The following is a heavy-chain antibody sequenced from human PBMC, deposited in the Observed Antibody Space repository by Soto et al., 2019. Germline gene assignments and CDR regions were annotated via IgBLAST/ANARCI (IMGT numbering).Heavy chain of an antibody. V-gene: IGHV2-5*01. D-gene: IGHD3-16*01. Sequence: SVPTLVNPTQTLTLTCTFSGFSLSTSGVGVGWIRQPPGKALEWLALIYCNDDKRYSPSLRSRLTITKDTSKNQVVLTMTNMDPVDTATYYCAHTGEEDYDYVWGSYICWGEGTLVTVSS. CDR3: AHTGEEDYDYVWGSYIC. CDR2: IYCNDDK. J-gene: IGHJ4*02. CDR1: GFSLSTSGVG.